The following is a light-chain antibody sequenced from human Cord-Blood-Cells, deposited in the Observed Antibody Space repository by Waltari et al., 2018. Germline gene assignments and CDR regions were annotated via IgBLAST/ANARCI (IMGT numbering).Light chain of an antibody. V-gene: IGKV1-39*01. CDR3: HQSYSTPFT. Sequence: DIQTTQSPSSLSASVGARVNITCPASQSIRSYLNWYQQKPGKARKLLIYAASTLQSGVPSRFSGSVSGTDFTLTISSLQPEDFATYYCHQSYSTPFTFGPGTKVDIK. J-gene: IGKJ3*01. CDR1: QSIRSY. CDR2: AAS.